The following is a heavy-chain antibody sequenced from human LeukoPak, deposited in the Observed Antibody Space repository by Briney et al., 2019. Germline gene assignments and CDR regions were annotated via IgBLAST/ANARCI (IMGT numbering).Heavy chain of an antibody. D-gene: IGHD2/OR15-2a*01. CDR2: ISWNSGSI. V-gene: IGHV3-9*01. J-gene: IGHJ4*02. CDR3: AKGIYPRLRLSTIDY. CDR1: GFTFEDYA. Sequence: HPGGSLRLSCAASGFTFEDYAMHWVRQAPGKGLEWVSGISWNSGSIGYADSVKGRFTISRDNAKNSLYLQMNSLRAEDTALYYCAKGIYPRLRLSTIDYWGQGTLVTVSS.